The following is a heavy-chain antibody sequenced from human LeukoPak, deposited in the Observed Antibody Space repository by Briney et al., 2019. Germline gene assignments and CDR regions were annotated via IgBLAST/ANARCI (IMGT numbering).Heavy chain of an antibody. CDR1: GFTFSSYA. Sequence: PGGSLRLSCAASGFTFSSYAMSWVRQAPRKGLEWVSAISGSGGSTHYADSVKGRFTISRDNSKNTLYLQMNSLRAEDTAVYYCAKGTGSWYNYWGQGTLVTVSS. J-gene: IGHJ4*02. CDR2: ISGSGGST. D-gene: IGHD6-13*01. V-gene: IGHV3-23*01. CDR3: AKGTGSWYNY.